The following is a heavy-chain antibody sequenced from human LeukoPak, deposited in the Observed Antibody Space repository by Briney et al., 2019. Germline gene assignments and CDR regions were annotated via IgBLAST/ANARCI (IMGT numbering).Heavy chain of an antibody. CDR1: GYIFTKYV. CDR3: ARDDCGDTCYPGGY. J-gene: IGHJ4*02. V-gene: IGHV1-3*01. D-gene: IGHD2-21*01. Sequence: GASVKVSCKASGYIFTKYVVHWVRQAPGQRPEWMGWIKAGNGDTKYSQNFQDRLTINRDTSASTVYMELSSLTSEDTALYYCARDDCGDTCYPGGYWGQGTLVTVSS. CDR2: IKAGNGDT.